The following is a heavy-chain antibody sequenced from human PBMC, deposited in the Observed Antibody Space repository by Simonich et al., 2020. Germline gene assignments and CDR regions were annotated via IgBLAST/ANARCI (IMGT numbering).Heavy chain of an antibody. Sequence: EVQLVESGGGLVQPGGSLRLSCAASGFTFRSYWMSWVRQAPGKGLEWVANIKQDGSEKYYVDSVKGRFTISRDNTKNSLYLQMNSLRAEDTAVYYCARDWLGTAYYHYMDVWGKGTTVTVSS. CDR3: ARDWLGTAYYHYMDV. CDR2: IKQDGSEK. CDR1: GFTFRSYW. D-gene: IGHD6-19*01. J-gene: IGHJ6*03. V-gene: IGHV3-7*01.